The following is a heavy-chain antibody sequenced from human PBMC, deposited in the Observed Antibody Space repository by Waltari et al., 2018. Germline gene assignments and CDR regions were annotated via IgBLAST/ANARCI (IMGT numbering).Heavy chain of an antibody. J-gene: IGHJ3*02. V-gene: IGHV3-48*01. Sequence: EVQLVESGGGLVQPGGSLRLSCAASGFPFSSYSMNWVRQAPGKGLEWVSYISSSSSTIYYADSVKGRFTISRDNAKNSLYLQMNSLRAEDTAVYYCARDANLSRHYVAFDIWGQGTMVTVSS. CDR2: ISSSSSTI. CDR3: ARDANLSRHYVAFDI. CDR1: GFPFSSYS. D-gene: IGHD3-10*02.